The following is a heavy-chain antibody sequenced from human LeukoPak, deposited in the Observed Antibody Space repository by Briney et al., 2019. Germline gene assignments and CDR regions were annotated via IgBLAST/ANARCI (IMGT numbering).Heavy chain of an antibody. CDR1: GYSFTSYW. Sequence: GESLKISCKGSGYSFTSYWISWVRQMPGKGLEWMGRIDPSDSYTNYSPSFQGHVTISADKSISTAHLQWSSLKASDTAMYYCARRRIAVAAAENYYYGMDVWGQGTTVTVSS. CDR2: IDPSDSYT. D-gene: IGHD6-19*01. J-gene: IGHJ6*02. CDR3: ARRRIAVAAAENYYYGMDV. V-gene: IGHV5-10-1*01.